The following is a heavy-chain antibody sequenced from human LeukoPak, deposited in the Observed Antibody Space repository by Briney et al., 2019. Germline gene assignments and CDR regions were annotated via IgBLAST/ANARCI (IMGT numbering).Heavy chain of an antibody. CDR3: ARYSGYDNSPFDY. Sequence: SETLSLTCAVSSGSISSSNWWSWVRQPPGKGLEWIGEIYHSGSTNYNPSLKSRVTISVDKSKNQFSLKLSSVTAADTAVYYCARYSGYDNSPFDYWGQGTLVTVSS. CDR1: SGSISSSNW. V-gene: IGHV4-4*02. J-gene: IGHJ4*02. D-gene: IGHD5-12*01. CDR2: IYHSGST.